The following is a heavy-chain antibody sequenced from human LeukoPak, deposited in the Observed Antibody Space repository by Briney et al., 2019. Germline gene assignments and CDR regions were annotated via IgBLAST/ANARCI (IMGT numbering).Heavy chain of an antibody. J-gene: IGHJ3*02. CDR2: ISSSSSYI. Sequence: GGSLRLSCAASGFTFSSYSMNWVRQAPGKGLEWVSSISSSSSYIYYADSVKGRFTISSDNAKNSLYLQMNSLRAEETAVYYCARIGYYYDSSGPSGAFDIWGQGTMVTVSS. CDR1: GFTFSSYS. V-gene: IGHV3-21*01. CDR3: ARIGYYYDSSGPSGAFDI. D-gene: IGHD3-22*01.